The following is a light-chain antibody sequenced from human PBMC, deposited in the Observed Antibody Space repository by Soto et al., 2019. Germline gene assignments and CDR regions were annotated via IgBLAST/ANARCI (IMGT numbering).Light chain of an antibody. V-gene: IGKV1-5*01. J-gene: IGKJ1*01. Sequence: DLQMTQSPSTLSASVGDRVTITCRASQSISSWLAWYQQKPGKAPKLLIYDASSLESGVPSRFRGSGSGTEFTLTISSLQPDDFATYYCQQYNSLWTFGQGTKVEIK. CDR3: QQYNSLWT. CDR2: DAS. CDR1: QSISSW.